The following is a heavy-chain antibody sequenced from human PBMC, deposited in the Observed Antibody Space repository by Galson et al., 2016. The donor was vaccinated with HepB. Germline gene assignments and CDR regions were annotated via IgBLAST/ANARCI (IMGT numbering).Heavy chain of an antibody. V-gene: IGHV3-30*18. J-gene: IGHJ5*02. CDR3: TKQVAEGGLGDT. CDR1: GFVFSNYG. Sequence: SLRLSCAASGFVFSNYGMHWVRQAPGEGLEWVAGLSYNGLNQHYPDSLMGRFTVSRDNSKSIMYLQMDSLRPDDTAVYYCTKQVAEGGLGDTWGQGTVVTVSS. CDR2: LSYNGLNQ. D-gene: IGHD2-15*01.